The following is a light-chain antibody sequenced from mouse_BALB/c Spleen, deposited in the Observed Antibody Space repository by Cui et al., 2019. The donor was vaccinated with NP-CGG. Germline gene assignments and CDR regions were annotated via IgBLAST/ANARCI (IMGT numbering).Light chain of an antibody. V-gene: IGLV1*01. CDR3: II. CDR2: GTN. Sequence: QAVVTQESALTTSPGETVTLTCSSSTGAVTTSNYVNWVQEKSDHLFTGLIGGTNNRTPGVPASFSGSLMGDKAALTITGAQTEDEAIYFSIIFGSGTKVTVL. J-gene: IGLJ3*01. CDR1: TGAVTTSNY.